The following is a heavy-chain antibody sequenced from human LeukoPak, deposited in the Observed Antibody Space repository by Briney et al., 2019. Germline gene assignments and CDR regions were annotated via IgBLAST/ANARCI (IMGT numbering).Heavy chain of an antibody. J-gene: IGHJ3*02. CDR3: ARRGYPTSPVGAFDI. CDR1: GFTFSNYW. D-gene: IGHD3-22*01. Sequence: GGSLRLSCAGSGFTFSNYWMTWVRQVPGKGLEWVANIKQDASERYYVHPVEGRFIISRDNAMNSLYLQMNSLRVHDTAVYYCARRGYPTSPVGAFDIWGQGTMVIVSS. V-gene: IGHV3-7*01. CDR2: IKQDASER.